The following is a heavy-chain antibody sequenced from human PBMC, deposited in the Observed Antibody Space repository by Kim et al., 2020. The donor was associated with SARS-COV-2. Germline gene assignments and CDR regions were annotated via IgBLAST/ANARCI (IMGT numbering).Heavy chain of an antibody. J-gene: IGHJ4*02. CDR2: INHDEST. CDR3: SRGHGRYFDY. Sequence: SETLSLTCAVYGGSFSGYYWSWIRQPPVKGLEWIGDINHDESTNYNPSLKSRVIISVDTSTNQFSLMLLSVTAADTAVFYCSRGHGRYFDYWGQGTLVT. V-gene: IGHV4-34*01. CDR1: GGSFSGYY.